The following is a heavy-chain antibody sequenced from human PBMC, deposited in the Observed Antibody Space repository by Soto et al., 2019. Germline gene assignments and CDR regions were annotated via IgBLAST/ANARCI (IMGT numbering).Heavy chain of an antibody. CDR2: INHSGST. CDR3: ARGGYYSNDY. D-gene: IGHD3-16*01. Sequence: SETLSLTCAVYGGSFSGYYWSWIRQPPGKGLEWIGEINHSGSTNYNPSLKSRVTISVDTSKNQFSLKLSSVTAADTAVYHCARGGYYSNDYWGQGTMVTVSS. V-gene: IGHV4-34*01. CDR1: GGSFSGYY. J-gene: IGHJ4*02.